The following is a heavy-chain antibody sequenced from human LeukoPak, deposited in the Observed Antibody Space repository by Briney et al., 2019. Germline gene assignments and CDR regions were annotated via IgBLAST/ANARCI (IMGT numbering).Heavy chain of an antibody. J-gene: IGHJ2*01. V-gene: IGHV3-7*04. Sequence: GGSLRLSCAASGYTFSSYWMIWVRQAPGKGLEWVANIKQDGSEKYYVDSVKGRFIISRDNAKNSLYLQMNSLRAEDTAVYYCARFVVVTAASPYWYFDLWGRGTLVTVSS. CDR3: ARFVVVTAASPYWYFDL. CDR1: GYTFSSYW. CDR2: IKQDGSEK. D-gene: IGHD2-2*01.